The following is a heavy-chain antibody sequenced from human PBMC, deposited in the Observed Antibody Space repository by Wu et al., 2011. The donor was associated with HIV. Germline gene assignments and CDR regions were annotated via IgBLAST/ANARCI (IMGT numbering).Heavy chain of an antibody. D-gene: IGHD3-22*01. CDR3: ARGTDSHYYYYYYMDV. CDR2: INPDSGGT. Sequence: QVQLVQSGAEVKKPGASVKVSCKASGYTFTGYYMHWVRQAPGQGLEWMGWINPDSGGTNYAQKFQGRVTMTRDTSIATAYMELSRLRSDDTAVYYCARGTDSHYYYYYYMDVWAKGSRSPSP. V-gene: IGHV1-2*02. CDR1: GYTFTGYY. J-gene: IGHJ6*03.